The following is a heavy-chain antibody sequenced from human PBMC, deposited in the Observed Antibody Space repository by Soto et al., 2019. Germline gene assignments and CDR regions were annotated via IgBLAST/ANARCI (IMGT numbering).Heavy chain of an antibody. CDR1: GGSFSGYY. CDR2: INHSGST. D-gene: IGHD3-10*01. Sequence: SETLSLTCAVYGGSFSGYYWSWIRQPPGKGLEWIGEINHSGSTNYNPSLKSRVTISVDTSKNQFSLKLSSVTAADTAVYYCARGLGVRGMVRLPFDYWGQGTLVTVSS. V-gene: IGHV4-34*01. CDR3: ARGLGVRGMVRLPFDY. J-gene: IGHJ4*02.